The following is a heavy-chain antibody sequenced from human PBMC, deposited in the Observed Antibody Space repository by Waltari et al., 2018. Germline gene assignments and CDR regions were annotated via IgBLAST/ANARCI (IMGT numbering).Heavy chain of an antibody. CDR1: GSSCTSYW. CDR3: ARHEHYYDSSGYLNWFDP. V-gene: IGHV5-51*01. J-gene: IGHJ5*02. Sequence: EVQLVQSGAEVKKPGESLKISCKGSGSSCTSYWIGWWRQMPGKGLEWMGIIYPGDSDTRYSPSFQGQVTISADKSISTAYLQWSSLKASDTAMYYCARHEHYYDSSGYLNWFDPWGQGTLVTVSS. D-gene: IGHD3-22*01. CDR2: IYPGDSDT.